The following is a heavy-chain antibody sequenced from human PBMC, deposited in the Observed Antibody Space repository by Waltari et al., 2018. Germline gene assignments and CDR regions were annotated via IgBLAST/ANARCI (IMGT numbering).Heavy chain of an antibody. CDR3: AKLGSQHSVFHY. Sequence: EVQLLESGGGLVQPGGSLRLSCAASEFTFSNYAMSWVRQAPGKGLEWVSAISGSCGTTDYADSVRGRFTISRDNSKNPRFLQMDRRRAEDTAVYYCAKLGSQHSVFHYWGQGSLVTVSS. J-gene: IGHJ4*02. V-gene: IGHV3-23*01. CDR2: ISGSCGTT. D-gene: IGHD3-16*01. CDR1: EFTFSNYA.